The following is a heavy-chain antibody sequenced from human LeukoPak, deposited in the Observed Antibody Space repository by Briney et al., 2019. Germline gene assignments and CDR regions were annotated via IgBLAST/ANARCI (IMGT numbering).Heavy chain of an antibody. D-gene: IGHD3-10*02. Sequence: ASVKVSCKASGYTFTGYYMHWVRQAPGQGLEWMGRINPNSGGTNYAQKFQGRVTMTRDTSINTAYMELSGLRSDDTAVYYCARGVFEDWGFDYWGQGTLVTVSS. CDR1: GYTFTGYY. V-gene: IGHV1-2*06. J-gene: IGHJ4*02. CDR2: INPNSGGT. CDR3: ARGVFEDWGFDY.